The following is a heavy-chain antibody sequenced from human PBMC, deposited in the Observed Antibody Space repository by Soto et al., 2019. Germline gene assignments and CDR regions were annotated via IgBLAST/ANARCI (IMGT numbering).Heavy chain of an antibody. Sequence: QVQLVQSGAEVKKPGSSVKVSCKASGGTFSSYAISWVRQAPGQGLEWMGGIIPISGTANYAQKFQGRVTITADESTSTVSRELSSLRSEDTAVYFCARSQGSSTSLEIYYYYYYGRDVWGQGTTVTVSS. J-gene: IGHJ6*02. CDR2: IIPISGTA. CDR1: GGTFSSYA. V-gene: IGHV1-69*01. D-gene: IGHD2-2*01. CDR3: ARSQGSSTSLEIYYYYYYGRDV.